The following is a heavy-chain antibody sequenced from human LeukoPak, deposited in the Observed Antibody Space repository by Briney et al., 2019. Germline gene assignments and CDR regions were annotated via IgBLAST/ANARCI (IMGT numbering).Heavy chain of an antibody. Sequence: SETLSLTCTVSGGSISSYYWSWIRQPPGKGLDGIGYIYYSGSTNYNPSLNSRVTISVDTSKNQFSLRLSSVTAADTGVYYCARVLYYDFWSGLNWFDPWGQGTLVTVSS. CDR3: ARVLYYDFWSGLNWFDP. V-gene: IGHV4-59*12. J-gene: IGHJ5*02. CDR2: IYYSGST. CDR1: GGSISSYY. D-gene: IGHD3-3*01.